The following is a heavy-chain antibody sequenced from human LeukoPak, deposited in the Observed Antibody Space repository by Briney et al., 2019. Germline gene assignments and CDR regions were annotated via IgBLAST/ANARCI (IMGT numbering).Heavy chain of an antibody. CDR1: GYTFTSYG. Sequence: SVKVSCKASGYTFTSYGMSWVRQAPGQGLEWMGRIIPIFGTANCAEKFQGGVTITTDESASTAYRELSSLRSEDTAVYYCASPRTGYYLDAFDIWGQGTMVTVSS. CDR3: ASPRTGYYLDAFDI. J-gene: IGHJ3*02. D-gene: IGHD3-3*01. V-gene: IGHV1-69*05. CDR2: IIPIFGTA.